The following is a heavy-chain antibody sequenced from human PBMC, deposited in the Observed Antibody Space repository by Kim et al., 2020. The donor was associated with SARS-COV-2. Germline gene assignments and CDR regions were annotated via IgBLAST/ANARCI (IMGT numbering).Heavy chain of an antibody. CDR1: GYSFTSYW. D-gene: IGHD6-13*01. CDR3: AKEGLMTSAAESQYWYFDL. CDR2: IYPGDSDT. J-gene: IGHJ2*01. Sequence: GESLKISCKGSGYSFTSYWIGWVRQMPGKGLEWMGIIYPGDSDTRYSPSFQGQVTISADKSISTAYLQWSSLKASDTAMYYCAKEGLMTSAAESQYWYFDLWGRGTLVTVSS. V-gene: IGHV5-51*01.